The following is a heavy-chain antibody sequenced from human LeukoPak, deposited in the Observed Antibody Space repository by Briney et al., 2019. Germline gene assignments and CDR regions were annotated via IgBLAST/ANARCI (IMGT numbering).Heavy chain of an antibody. Sequence: GGSLRLSCAASGFTVSSNYMSWVRQAPGKGLEWVSVIYSGGSTYYADSMKGRFTISRDNSKNTLYLQMNSLRVEDTAVYYCARVIVATNTFDAFDIWGQGTMVTVSS. CDR2: IYSGGST. CDR3: ARVIVATNTFDAFDI. D-gene: IGHD5-12*01. CDR1: GFTVSSNY. J-gene: IGHJ3*02. V-gene: IGHV3-53*01.